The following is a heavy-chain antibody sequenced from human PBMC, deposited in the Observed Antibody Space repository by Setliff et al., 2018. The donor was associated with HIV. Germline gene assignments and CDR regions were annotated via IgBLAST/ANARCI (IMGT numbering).Heavy chain of an antibody. J-gene: IGHJ4*02. D-gene: IGHD6-13*01. CDR1: GFTFGNYA. V-gene: IGHV3-23*01. CDR3: SKQGRGFFAAGSVDC. Sequence: SCTASGFTFGNYAMSWVRQVPGRGLEWVSSISANVGTTYFAASVQGRFTISRDDSANILYLHMNSLRVDDTAIYYCSKQGRGFFAAGSVDCWGRGTLVTVSS. CDR2: ISANVGTT.